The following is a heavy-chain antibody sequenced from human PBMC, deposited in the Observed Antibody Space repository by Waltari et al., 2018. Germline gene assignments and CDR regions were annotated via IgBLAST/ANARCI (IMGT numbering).Heavy chain of an antibody. CDR1: DTPSPAT. D-gene: IGHD3-22*01. CDR2: INPNSGGT. J-gene: IGHJ6*02. Sequence: QVQLVQSGAEVKKPGASVRSPARLLDTPSPATICTMRQAPGQGLEWMGWINPNSGGTNYAQKCQGRVTMTRDTSISTAYMELSRLRSDDTAVYYCARCGILYHNSSGYYYHYYGMDVWGQGTTVTVSS. V-gene: IGHV1-2*02. CDR3: ARCGILYHNSSGYYYHYYGMDV.